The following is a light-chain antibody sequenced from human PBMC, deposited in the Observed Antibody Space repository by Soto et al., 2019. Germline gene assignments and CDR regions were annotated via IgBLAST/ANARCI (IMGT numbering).Light chain of an antibody. CDR1: QSVSSSY. J-gene: IGKJ3*01. CDR2: GAS. V-gene: IGKV3-20*01. Sequence: EIVLTQSPGTLSLSPGERATLSCRASQSVSSSYLAWYQQKPGQAPRLLIYGASSRATGIPDRFSGSGSGTDFTLTISRLEPEDFALYYCQQDGSSLVTFGPGTKVDIK. CDR3: QQDGSSLVT.